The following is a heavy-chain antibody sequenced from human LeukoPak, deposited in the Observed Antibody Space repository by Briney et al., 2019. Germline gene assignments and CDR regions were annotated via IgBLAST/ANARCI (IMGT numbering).Heavy chain of an antibody. Sequence: SGGSLRLSCAASGFTFNSYAMHWARQAPGKGLEWVAVIPYDGINKNYADSVKGRLTISRDNSKNTMYLQMNSLRIEDTAVYYCARDRGWAFDIWGQGTMVTVSS. V-gene: IGHV3-30*04. CDR1: GFTFNSYA. J-gene: IGHJ3*02. CDR3: ARDRGWAFDI. CDR2: IPYDGINK.